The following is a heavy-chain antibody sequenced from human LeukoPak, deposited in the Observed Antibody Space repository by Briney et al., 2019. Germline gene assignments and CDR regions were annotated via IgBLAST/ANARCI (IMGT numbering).Heavy chain of an antibody. V-gene: IGHV1-69*13. Sequence: SVTVSCKASGGTFSSYAISWVRQAPGQGLEWMGGIIPIFGTANYAQKFQGRVTITADESTSTAYMELSSLRSEDTAVYYCARDRIPGIAAAAISPGYWGQGTLVTVSS. CDR2: IIPIFGTA. CDR1: GGTFSSYA. J-gene: IGHJ4*02. D-gene: IGHD6-13*01. CDR3: ARDRIPGIAAAAISPGY.